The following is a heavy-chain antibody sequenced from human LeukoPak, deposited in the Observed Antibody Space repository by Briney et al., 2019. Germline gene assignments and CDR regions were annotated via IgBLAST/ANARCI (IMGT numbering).Heavy chain of an antibody. CDR2: LYHSGTT. CDR1: GYSIAHGFF. CDR3: ARVEVPPDINDWYFDL. Sequence: SEALSLTCTVSGYSIAHGFFWAWIRPPPGGGLEWIGSLYHSGTTYYNTSLKSRISTSVDTSKNQFSLKLRLVTAADTAVYYCARVEVPPDINDWYFDLWGRGTLVTVSS. V-gene: IGHV4-38-2*02. J-gene: IGHJ2*01. D-gene: IGHD2-15*01.